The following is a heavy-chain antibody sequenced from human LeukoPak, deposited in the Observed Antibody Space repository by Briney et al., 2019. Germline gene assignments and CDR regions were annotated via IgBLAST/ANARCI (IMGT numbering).Heavy chain of an antibody. V-gene: IGHV3-23*01. CDR1: GVTFSNHA. CDR3: AKHAGTTRQTKDY. D-gene: IGHD1-1*01. J-gene: IGHJ4*02. CDR2: ISASGGST. Sequence: GGSQRLSCAVSGVTFSNHAMSWVRQAPGRGLEWVSVISASGGSTYYADSVKGRFTISRDNSNNRLYLEMNSLRAEDTAVYYCAKHAGTTRQTKDYWGQGTLVTVSS.